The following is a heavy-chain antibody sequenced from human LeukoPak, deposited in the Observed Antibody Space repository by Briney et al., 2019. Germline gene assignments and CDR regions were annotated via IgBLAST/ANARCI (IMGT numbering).Heavy chain of an antibody. Sequence: ASVKVSCKASGYTFTGYYMHWVRQAPGQGLEWMGWINPNSGGTNYAQKFQGRVTMTRDTSVSTAYLELSRLRSDDTAVYYCARDFPFLGPDRGYSYGSRNYYYYGMDVWGQGTTVTVSS. CDR3: ARDFPFLGPDRGYSYGSRNYYYYGMDV. CDR2: INPNSGGT. J-gene: IGHJ6*02. V-gene: IGHV1-2*02. D-gene: IGHD5-18*01. CDR1: GYTFTGYY.